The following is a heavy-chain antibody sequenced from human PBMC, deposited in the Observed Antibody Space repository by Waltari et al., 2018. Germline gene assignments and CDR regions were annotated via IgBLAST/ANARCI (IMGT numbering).Heavy chain of an antibody. J-gene: IGHJ6*02. CDR2: ISANGFST. CDR3: AKGSRPSYNYGMDV. D-gene: IGHD6-6*01. V-gene: IGHV3-23*01. CDR1: GFCFGKAT. Sequence: EVKLLESGGDLRQPGGYLRLSCAAPGFCFGKATLTWVRQAPGQGLEGVSAISANGFSTYYAESVKGRFTISRDNSGSMLYLQMDSLRVDDTATYYCAKGSRPSYNYGMDVWGQGTTVSVSS.